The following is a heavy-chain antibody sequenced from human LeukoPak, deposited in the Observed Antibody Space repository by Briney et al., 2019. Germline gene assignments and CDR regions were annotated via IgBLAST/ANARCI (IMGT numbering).Heavy chain of an antibody. V-gene: IGHV1-2*02. CDR2: INPKIGGT. CDR1: GYTFTDYY. Sequence: GASVTVSCKTSGYTFTDYYIHWVRQAPGQGLESMGWINPKIGGTNYAPRFQGRVSMTSDTSITTAYMQLRRVTSDDTAVYYCARDRRGRAVANPYYYNGMDVWGEGTTVTVSS. CDR3: ARDRRGRAVANPYYYNGMDV. D-gene: IGHD6-19*01. J-gene: IGHJ6*04.